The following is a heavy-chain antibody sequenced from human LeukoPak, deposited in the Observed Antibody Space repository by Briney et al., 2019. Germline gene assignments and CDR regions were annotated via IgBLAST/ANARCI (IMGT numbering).Heavy chain of an antibody. J-gene: IGHJ6*03. CDR3: ARVPMIRGVVIDHMDV. Sequence: PGGSLRLSCAASGFTFSSYSLNWVRQAPGKGLEWVSSISGSSSYIYYADSVKGRFTISRDNAKKSLYLEMNSLRAEDTAVYYCARVPMIRGVVIDHMDVWGKGTTVTISS. CDR1: GFTFSSYS. CDR2: ISGSSSYI. D-gene: IGHD3-10*01. V-gene: IGHV3-21*01.